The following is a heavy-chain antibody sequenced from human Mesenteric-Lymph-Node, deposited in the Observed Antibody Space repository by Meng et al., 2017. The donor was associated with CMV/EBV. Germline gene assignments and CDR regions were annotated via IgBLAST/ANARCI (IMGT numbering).Heavy chain of an antibody. J-gene: IGHJ4*02. Sequence: TLTESSMHWVRQTPGKGLEWMGGFDPEDGVAIYAQKFQGRVTMTEDTSTDTAYMDLSSLRSEDTAVYYCVTVGRGTTIFGVVISHFDYWGQGTLVTVSS. D-gene: IGHD3-3*01. CDR1: TLTESS. V-gene: IGHV1-24*01. CDR3: VTVGRGTTIFGVVISHFDY. CDR2: FDPEDGVA.